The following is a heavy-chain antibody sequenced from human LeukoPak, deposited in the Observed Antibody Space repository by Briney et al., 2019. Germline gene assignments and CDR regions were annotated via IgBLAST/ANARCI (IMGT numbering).Heavy chain of an antibody. CDR3: ARGDPEPLDY. CDR2: IYHSGST. J-gene: IGHJ4*02. D-gene: IGHD1-14*01. Sequence: PSQTLSLTCAVSGDSISSGGYSWSWIRQPPGKGLEWIGYIYHSGSTYYNPSLKSRVTISVDRSKNQFSLKLSSVTAADTAVYYCARGDPEPLDYWGQGTLVTVSS. V-gene: IGHV4-30-2*01. CDR1: GDSISSGGYS.